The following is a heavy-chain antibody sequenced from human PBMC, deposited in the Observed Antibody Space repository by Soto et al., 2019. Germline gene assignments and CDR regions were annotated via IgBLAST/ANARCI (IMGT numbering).Heavy chain of an antibody. V-gene: IGHV1-69*02. J-gene: IGHJ4*02. CDR2: IIPMLGMS. Sequence: QVQLVQSGAEVTKPGSSVTVSCTASGDTFSRSTLSWVRQAPGQRLEWMGRIIPMLGMSNSALTFQGRLTVSADTSTNKVYMHLKSLRSDDTAVYYCATSYGSGSAHFDSWGKGTLVTVSS. CDR3: ATSYGSGSAHFDS. CDR1: GDTFSRST. D-gene: IGHD3-10*01.